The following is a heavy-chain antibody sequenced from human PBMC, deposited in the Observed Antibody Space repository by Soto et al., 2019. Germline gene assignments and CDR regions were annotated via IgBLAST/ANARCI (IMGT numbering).Heavy chain of an antibody. CDR2: IKQDGSEK. CDR3: ARVGPSCGDCYIPYYYYYGMDV. CDR1: GFTFSSYW. Sequence: GGSLRLSCAASGFTFSSYWMSWVRQAPGKGLEWVANIKQDGSEKYYVDSVKGRFTNSRDNAKNSLYLQMNSLRAEDTAVYYCARVGPSCGDCYIPYYYYYGMDVWGQGTTVTVSS. V-gene: IGHV3-7*05. J-gene: IGHJ6*02. D-gene: IGHD2-21*02.